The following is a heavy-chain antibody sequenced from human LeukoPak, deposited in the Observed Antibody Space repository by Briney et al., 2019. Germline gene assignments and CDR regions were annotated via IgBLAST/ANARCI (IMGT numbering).Heavy chain of an antibody. CDR2: INPSGGST. Sequence: ASVKVSCKAPGYTFNSYYMNWVRQAPGQGLEWMGIINPSGGSTSYAQKFQGRVTMTRDTSTRTVYMELSSLRSEDTAVYYCARCGEPSYDILTGYSRFDYWGQGTLVTVSS. V-gene: IGHV1-46*02. CDR3: ARCGEPSYDILTGYSRFDY. CDR1: GYTFNSYY. J-gene: IGHJ4*02. D-gene: IGHD3-9*01.